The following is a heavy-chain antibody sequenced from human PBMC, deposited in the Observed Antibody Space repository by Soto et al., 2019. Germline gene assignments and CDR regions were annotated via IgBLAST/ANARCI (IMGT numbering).Heavy chain of an antibody. Sequence: QVQLVESGGGVVQPGRSLRLSCAASGFTLNNFAMHWVRQAPGKGLEWVAFISYDGTYKYYADSVRGRFTVYRDNSKSTLFLQMNSLKFEDTAVYVCANEVDVAFSSLQYGMDVWGQGTTVTVSS. V-gene: IGHV3-30*14. D-gene: IGHD5-12*01. CDR3: ANEVDVAFSSLQYGMDV. CDR2: ISYDGTYK. CDR1: GFTLNNFA. J-gene: IGHJ6*02.